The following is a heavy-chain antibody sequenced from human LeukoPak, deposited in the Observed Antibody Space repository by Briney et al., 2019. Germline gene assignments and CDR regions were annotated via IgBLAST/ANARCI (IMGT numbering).Heavy chain of an antibody. V-gene: IGHV3-7*03. CDR3: ARVGTTYFFDY. CDR2: IKEDGSEK. D-gene: IGHD1-7*01. Sequence: PGGSLRLSCAASGFTFLTSWMSWVRQAPGRGLEWVANIKEDGSEKYYVDSVKGRFTISRNNAKNSLYLQMNSLRAEDTAIYYCARVGTTYFFDYWGQGTLVTVSS. J-gene: IGHJ4*02. CDR1: GFTFLTSW.